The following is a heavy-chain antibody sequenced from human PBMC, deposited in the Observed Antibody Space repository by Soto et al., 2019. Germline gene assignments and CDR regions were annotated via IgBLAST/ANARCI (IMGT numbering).Heavy chain of an antibody. Sequence: QLQLQESGSKLVKPSQTLSLTCAVSGGSISSGGYSWSWIRQPPGKGLEWIGYIYHSVSTYYNPSXKSRVPRSVDRSKTQFSLKLSSATPADTAGYYCARGPPICYRGQGTLVSVSP. CDR3: ARGPPICY. CDR1: GGSISSGGYS. V-gene: IGHV4-30-2*01. J-gene: IGHJ4*02. CDR2: IYHSVST. D-gene: IGHD3-9*01.